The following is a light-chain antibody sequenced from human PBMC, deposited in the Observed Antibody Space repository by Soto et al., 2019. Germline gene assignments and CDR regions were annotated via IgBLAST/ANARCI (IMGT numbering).Light chain of an antibody. J-gene: IGKJ4*01. CDR2: EVF. V-gene: IGKV2D-29*01. CDR1: QSLLHTDGKTY. CDR3: MQTIQPLLT. Sequence: DVVMTQTPLSLSVTPGQPASISCKSSQSLLHTDGKTYLYWYLQKPGHPPQLLIYEVFNRFSGVPDRFSGSGSGTDFTLKISRVDAEDVGTYYCMQTIQPLLTFGGGTKVEI.